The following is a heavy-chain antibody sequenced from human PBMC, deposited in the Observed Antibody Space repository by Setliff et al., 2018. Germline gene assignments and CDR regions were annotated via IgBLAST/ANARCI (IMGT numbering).Heavy chain of an antibody. CDR2: INHSGST. J-gene: IGHJ4*02. D-gene: IGHD1-7*01. V-gene: IGHV4-34*01. CDR3: ARGPNWNYEGAWDY. CDR1: GGSFSAYY. Sequence: SETLSLTCAVYGGSFSAYYWSWIRQPPGKGLEWIGEINHSGSTIYNPSLKSRVTISVDTSKNQFSLMLNSVTAADTAVYYCARGPNWNYEGAWDYWGQGTLVTVSS.